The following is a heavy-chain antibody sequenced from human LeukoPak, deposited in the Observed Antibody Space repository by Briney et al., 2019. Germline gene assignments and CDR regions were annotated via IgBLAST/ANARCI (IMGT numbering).Heavy chain of an antibody. J-gene: IGHJ4*02. CDR2: IIPIFGTA. D-gene: IGHD6-13*01. CDR3: AAAAGSGAPEDY. CDR1: GGTFSSYA. Sequence: ASVKVSCKASGGTFSSYAISWVRQAPGQGLEWMGGIIPIFGTANYAQKFQGRVTITTDESTSTAYMELSGLRSEDTAVYYCAAAAGSGAPEDYWGQGTLVTVSS. V-gene: IGHV1-69*05.